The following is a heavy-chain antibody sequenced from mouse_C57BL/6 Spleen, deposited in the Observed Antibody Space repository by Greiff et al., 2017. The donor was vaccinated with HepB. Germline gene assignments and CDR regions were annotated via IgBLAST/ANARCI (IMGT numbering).Heavy chain of an antibody. CDR1: GYTFTSYG. Sequence: VQLQQSGAELARPGASVKLSCKASGYTFTSYGISWVKQRTGQGLEWIGEIYPRSGNTYYNEKFKGKAKLTAAKSSSTADMEVRSLTTEDSAVYFCARRATMVTTESWFAYWGQGTLVTVSA. CDR3: ARRATMVTTESWFAY. J-gene: IGHJ3*01. CDR2: IYPRSGNT. D-gene: IGHD2-2*01. V-gene: IGHV1-81*01.